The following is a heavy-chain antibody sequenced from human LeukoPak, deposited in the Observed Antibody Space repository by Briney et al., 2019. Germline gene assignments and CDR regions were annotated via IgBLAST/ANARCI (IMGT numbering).Heavy chain of an antibody. V-gene: IGHV1-2*02. CDR3: ARGRTPNYYDSSGYYSKPTPNDAFDI. J-gene: IGHJ3*02. Sequence: GSSVKVSCKASGYTFTSYYMHWVRQAPGQGLEWMGWINPNSGGTNYAQKFQGRVTMTRDTSISTAYMELSRLRSDDTAVYYCARGRTPNYYDSSGYYSKPTPNDAFDIWGQGTMVTVSS. CDR2: INPNSGGT. CDR1: GYTFTSYY. D-gene: IGHD3-22*01.